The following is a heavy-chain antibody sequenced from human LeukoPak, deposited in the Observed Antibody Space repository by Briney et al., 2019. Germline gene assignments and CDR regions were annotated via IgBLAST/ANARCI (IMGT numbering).Heavy chain of an antibody. CDR3: TSQYYDILTGYPYYFDY. Sequence: SETLSLTCTVSGGSISSDYWSWIRQPAGKGLEWIGSIYYSGSTYHNPSLKSRVIMSVDTSNNQFSLKLSSVTAADTTVYYCTSQYYDILTGYPYYFDYWGQGTPVTVSS. CDR1: GGSISSDY. V-gene: IGHV4-59*04. CDR2: IYYSGST. D-gene: IGHD3-9*01. J-gene: IGHJ4*02.